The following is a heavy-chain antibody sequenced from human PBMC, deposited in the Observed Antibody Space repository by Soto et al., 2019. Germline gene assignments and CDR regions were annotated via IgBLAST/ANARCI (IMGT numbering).Heavy chain of an antibody. CDR3: AKDETVARRYCGGDCYSHYFDY. CDR2: ISYDGSNK. J-gene: IGHJ4*02. V-gene: IGHV3-30*18. D-gene: IGHD2-21*02. Sequence: GGSLRLSCAASGFTFSSYGMHWVRQAPGKGLEWVAVISYDGSNKYYADSVKGRFTISRDNSKNTLYLQMNSLRAEDTAVYYCAKDETVARRYCGGDCYSHYFDYWGQGTLVTVSS. CDR1: GFTFSSYG.